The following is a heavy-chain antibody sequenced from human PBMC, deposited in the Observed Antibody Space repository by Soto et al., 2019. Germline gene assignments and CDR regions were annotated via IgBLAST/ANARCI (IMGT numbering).Heavy chain of an antibody. Sequence: SETLSLTCSVSGGSISSYYWSWIRQPPGKGLEWIGYLSYSGSTNHNPSLKIRVTISMDTSMNQISLKMTSVTAADTAVYYCARDPSRTTFAYAFDSWGQGTLVTVSS. CDR3: ARDPSRTTFAYAFDS. D-gene: IGHD3-10*02. J-gene: IGHJ4*02. CDR2: LSYSGST. CDR1: GGSISSYY. V-gene: IGHV4-59*01.